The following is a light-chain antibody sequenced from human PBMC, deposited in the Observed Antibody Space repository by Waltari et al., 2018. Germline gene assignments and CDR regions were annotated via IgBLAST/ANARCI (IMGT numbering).Light chain of an antibody. Sequence: DIQMTQYPSSLSASVGDRVSITCRASQSINKYLNGYQQRPGDAPNLLIYAAFNVQSGVPSRFRGSGSGTDFTLTISGLQPEDSATYYCHQSYRFPPTFGPGTKLDIK. CDR2: AAF. J-gene: IGKJ3*01. CDR1: QSINKY. V-gene: IGKV1-39*01. CDR3: HQSYRFPPT.